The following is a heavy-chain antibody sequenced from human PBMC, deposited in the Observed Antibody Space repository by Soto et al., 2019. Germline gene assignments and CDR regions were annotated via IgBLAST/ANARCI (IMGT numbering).Heavy chain of an antibody. CDR1: GGSFSGYY. V-gene: IGHV4-34*01. J-gene: IGHJ6*02. CDR2: INHSGST. D-gene: IGHD3-10*01. Sequence: LSLTCAVYGGSFSGYYWSWIRQPPGKGLEWIGEINHSGSTNYSPSLKSRVTISVDTSKNQFSLKLSSVTAADTAVYYCARGFSLLWFGSGYYYYGMDVWGQGTTVTVSS. CDR3: ARGFSLLWFGSGYYYYGMDV.